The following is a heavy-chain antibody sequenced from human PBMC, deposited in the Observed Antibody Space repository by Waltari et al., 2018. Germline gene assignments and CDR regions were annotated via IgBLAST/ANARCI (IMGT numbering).Heavy chain of an antibody. CDR2: IYWDDDK. Sequence: QITLKESGPTLVKPTQTLTLTCTFSGFSLSTSGVGVGWIRQPPGKALEWLALIYWDDDKRYSPSLVIMLTFTKDTSENQVVLTMANVGPVDTAAYYCAHRGDGEYYYGSGPLDYWGQGTLVTVS. V-gene: IGHV2-5*02. J-gene: IGHJ4*02. D-gene: IGHD3-10*01. CDR1: GFSLSTSGVG. CDR3: AHRGDGEYYYGSGPLDY.